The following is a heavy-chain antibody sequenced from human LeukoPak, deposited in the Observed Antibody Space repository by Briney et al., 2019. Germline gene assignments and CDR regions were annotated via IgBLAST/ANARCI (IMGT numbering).Heavy chain of an antibody. Sequence: SETLSLTCTVSGGSITNYYWSWIRQAPGKGLEWIGYIYYSGSTNYNPSLKSRVTISVDTSKNQFSLKLSSVTAADMAVYYCARGGSWNFDYWGQGTLVTVSS. V-gene: IGHV4-59*01. J-gene: IGHJ4*02. CDR1: GGSITNYY. CDR3: ARGGSWNFDY. D-gene: IGHD6-13*01. CDR2: IYYSGST.